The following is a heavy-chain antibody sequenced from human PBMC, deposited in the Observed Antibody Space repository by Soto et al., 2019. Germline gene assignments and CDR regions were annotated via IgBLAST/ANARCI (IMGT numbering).Heavy chain of an antibody. CDR2: IYYSGST. CDR1: GGSISSGGYY. J-gene: IGHJ6*03. CDR3: ASGPPPPLSDRPSYYYYMDV. D-gene: IGHD6-6*01. Sequence: SETLSLTCTVSGGSISSGGYYWSWIRQHPGKGLEWIGYIYYSGSTNYNPSLKSRVTISVDTSKNQFSLKLSSVTAANTAVYYCASGPPPPLSDRPSYYYYMDVWGKGTTVTVSS. V-gene: IGHV4-61*08.